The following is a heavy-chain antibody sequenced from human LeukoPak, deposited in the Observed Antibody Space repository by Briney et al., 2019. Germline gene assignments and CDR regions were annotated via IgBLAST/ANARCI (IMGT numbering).Heavy chain of an antibody. D-gene: IGHD3-22*01. CDR3: ARRATHYYDSSGYYYFDY. J-gene: IGHJ4*02. CDR2: INYSGST. CDR1: GGSFSGYY. Sequence: PSETLSLTCAVYGGSFSGYYWSWIRQPPGKGLEWIGSINYSGSTNHSPSLKSRVTISVDTSKNQFSLKLSSVTAADTTVYYCARRATHYYDSSGYYYFDYWGQGTLVTVSS. V-gene: IGHV4-34*01.